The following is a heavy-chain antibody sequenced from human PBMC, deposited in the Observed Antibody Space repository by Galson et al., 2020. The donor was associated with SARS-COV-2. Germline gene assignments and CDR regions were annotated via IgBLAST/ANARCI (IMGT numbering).Heavy chain of an antibody. CDR2: IIPILGIA. CDR1: GGTFSSYA. CDR3: ARGGWCSGGSGDSRWYVDV. V-gene: IGHV1-69*10. J-gene: IGHJ2*01. Sequence: SVKVSCKASGGTFSSYAISWVRQAPGQGLEWMGGIIPILGIANYAQKFQGRVTITADKSTSTAYMELSSLRSEDTAVYYCARGGWCSGGSGDSRWYVDVWGRGTLVTVSS. D-gene: IGHD2-15*01.